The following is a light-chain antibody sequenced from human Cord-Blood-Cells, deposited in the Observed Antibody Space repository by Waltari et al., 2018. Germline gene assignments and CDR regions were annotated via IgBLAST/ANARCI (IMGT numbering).Light chain of an antibody. J-gene: IGKJ3*01. CDR2: DAS. CDR1: QGISSA. Sequence: AIQLTQSPSSLSASVGDRVTITCLASQGISSALAWYQQKPGKASKLLIYDASSLESGVPSMFSGSGSGTDFTLTISSLQPEDFATYYCQQFNSYPFTFGPGTKVDIK. V-gene: IGKV1-13*02. CDR3: QQFNSYPFT.